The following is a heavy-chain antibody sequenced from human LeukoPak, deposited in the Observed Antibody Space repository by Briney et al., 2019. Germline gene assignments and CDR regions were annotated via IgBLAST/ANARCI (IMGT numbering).Heavy chain of an antibody. V-gene: IGHV4-34*01. CDR3: ARMYYYDSSGYYPPFDY. D-gene: IGHD3-22*01. Sequence: SETLSLTCAVYGGSFSGYYWSWIRQPPGKGLEWIGEINHSGSTNYNPSLKSRVTISVDTSKNQFSLKLSSVTAADTAVYYCARMYYYDSSGYYPPFDYWGQGTLVTVSS. CDR2: INHSGST. J-gene: IGHJ4*02. CDR1: GGSFSGYY.